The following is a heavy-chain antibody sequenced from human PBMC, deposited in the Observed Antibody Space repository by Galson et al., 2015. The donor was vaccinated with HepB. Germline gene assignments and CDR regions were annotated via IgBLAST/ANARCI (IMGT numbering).Heavy chain of an antibody. CDR1: GFTFSDYY. V-gene: IGHV3-11*01. Sequence: SLRLSCAASGFTFSDYYMSWIRQAPGKGLEWVSYISSSGSTIYYADSVKGRFTISRDNAKNSLYLQMNSLRAEDTAVYYCARSLGWLQLEAFDIWGRGTMVTVSS. D-gene: IGHD5-24*01. CDR2: ISSSGSTI. J-gene: IGHJ3*02. CDR3: ARSLGWLQLEAFDI.